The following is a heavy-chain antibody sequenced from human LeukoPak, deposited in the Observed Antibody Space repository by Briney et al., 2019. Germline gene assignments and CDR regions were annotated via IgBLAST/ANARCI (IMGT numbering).Heavy chain of an antibody. J-gene: IGHJ3*01. CDR2: INTDGRST. CDR1: GFTFSNYW. Sequence: LSGGSLRLSCAASGFTFSNYWMHWVRHAPGKGLVWVSRINTDGRSTSYVDSVKGRFTISRDNAKNMLYLQMNSLRAEDTAVYYCARDSLHLGGWGQGTMVTVSS. CDR3: ARDSLHLGG. D-gene: IGHD3-16*01. V-gene: IGHV3-74*01.